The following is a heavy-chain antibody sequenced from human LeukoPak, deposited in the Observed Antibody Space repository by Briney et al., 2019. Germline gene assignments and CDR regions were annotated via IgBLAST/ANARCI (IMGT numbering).Heavy chain of an antibody. J-gene: IGHJ4*02. CDR1: GFTFSSYA. CDR3: ARGLSSSHMIVVVGLDY. V-gene: IGHV3-30-3*01. Sequence: PGGSLRLSCAASGFTFSSYAMRWVRQAPGKGLEWVAVISYDGSNKYYADSVKGRFTISRDNSKNTLYLQMNSLRAEDTAVYYCARGLSSSHMIVVVGLDYWGQGTLVTVSS. D-gene: IGHD3-22*01. CDR2: ISYDGSNK.